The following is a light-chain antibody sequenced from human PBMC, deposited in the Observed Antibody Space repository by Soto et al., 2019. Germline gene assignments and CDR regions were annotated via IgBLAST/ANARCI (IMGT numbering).Light chain of an antibody. CDR1: QTISSY. V-gene: IGKV1-39*01. CDR3: QQSYSIPIT. J-gene: IGKJ5*01. Sequence: DIQMTQSPSSLSASVGDRVTITCRASQTISSYLNWYQQKPGKAPKLPIYAASSLQSGVPSRFSGSGSGTDFTLTISSLQPEDFATYYCQQSYSIPITFGQGTRLEIK. CDR2: AAS.